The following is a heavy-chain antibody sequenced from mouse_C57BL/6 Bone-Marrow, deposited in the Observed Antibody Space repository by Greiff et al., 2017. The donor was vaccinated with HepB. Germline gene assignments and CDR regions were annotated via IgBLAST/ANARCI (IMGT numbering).Heavy chain of an antibody. D-gene: IGHD1-1*01. Sequence: EVQRVESGGGLVQPGGSLKLSCAASGFTFSDYYMYWVRQTPEKRLEWVAYISNGGGSTYYPDTVKGRFTISRDNAKNTLYLQMSRLKSEDKALYSCARPPYVTTIVAHYAMDYWGQGTSVTVSS. CDR2: ISNGGGST. CDR1: GFTFSDYY. J-gene: IGHJ4*01. V-gene: IGHV5-12*01. CDR3: ARPPYVTTIVAHYAMDY.